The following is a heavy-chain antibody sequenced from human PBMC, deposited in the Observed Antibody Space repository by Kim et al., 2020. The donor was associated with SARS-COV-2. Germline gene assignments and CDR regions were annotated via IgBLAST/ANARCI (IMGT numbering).Heavy chain of an antibody. CDR1: GFTFSSYA. CDR3: AKSIAAVYYYGMDV. Sequence: GGSLRLSCAASGFTFSSYAMSWVRQAPGKGLEWVSAISGSGGGTYYADSVKGRFTISRDNSKNTLYLQMNSLRAEDTAVYYCAKSIAAVYYYGMDVWGQGTTVTVSS. D-gene: IGHD6-25*01. V-gene: IGHV3-23*01. CDR2: ISGSGGGT. J-gene: IGHJ6*02.